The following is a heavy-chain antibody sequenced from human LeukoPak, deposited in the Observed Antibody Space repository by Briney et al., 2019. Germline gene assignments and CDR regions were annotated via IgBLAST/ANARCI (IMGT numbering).Heavy chain of an antibody. V-gene: IGHV4-39*07. D-gene: IGHD3-9*01. Sequence: SETLSLTCTVSGGSISSSSYYWGWIRQPPGKGLEWIGSIYHSGSTYYNPSLKSRVTISVDTSKNQFSLKLSSVTAADTAVYYCAREERYFDWLLTQQPPPGAFDIWGQGTMVTVSS. CDR1: GGSISSSSYY. CDR2: IYHSGST. J-gene: IGHJ3*02. CDR3: AREERYFDWLLTQQPPPGAFDI.